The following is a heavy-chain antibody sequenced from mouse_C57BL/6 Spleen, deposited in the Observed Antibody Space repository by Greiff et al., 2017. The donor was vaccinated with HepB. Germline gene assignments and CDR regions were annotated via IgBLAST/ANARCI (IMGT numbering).Heavy chain of an antibody. J-gene: IGHJ2*01. Sequence: VQLQQSGAELARPGASVKLSCKASGYTFTSYGISWVKQRTGQGLEWIGEIYPRSGNTYYNEKFKGKATLTADKSSSTAYMELRSLTSEDSAVYFCARVYYGSSYESYFDYWGQGTTLTVSS. CDR2: IYPRSGNT. V-gene: IGHV1-81*01. D-gene: IGHD1-1*01. CDR3: ARVYYGSSYESYFDY. CDR1: GYTFTSYG.